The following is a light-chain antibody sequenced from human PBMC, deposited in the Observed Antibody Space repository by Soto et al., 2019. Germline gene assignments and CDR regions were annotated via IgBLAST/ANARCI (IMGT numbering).Light chain of an antibody. CDR1: SGHSSYA. Sequence: QPVLTQSPSASASLGASVKLTCTLSSGHSSYAIAWHQQQPEKGPRYLMKLNSDGSHSKGDGIPDRFSGSSSGAERYLTITSLQSDDEADYYCQTWVTGIYVFGTGTKVTVL. CDR2: LNSDGSH. J-gene: IGLJ1*01. V-gene: IGLV4-69*01. CDR3: QTWVTGIYV.